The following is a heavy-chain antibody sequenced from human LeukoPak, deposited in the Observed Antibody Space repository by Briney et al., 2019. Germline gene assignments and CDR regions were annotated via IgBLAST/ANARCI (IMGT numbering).Heavy chain of an antibody. J-gene: IGHJ6*03. Sequence: SETLSLTCTVSGGSISSYYWSWIRQPPGKGLEWIGYIYYSGSTNYNPSLKSRVTISVDTSKNQFSLKLSSVTAADTAVYYCARGNYYYYMDVWGKGTTVTVSS. V-gene: IGHV4-59*01. CDR3: ARGNYYYYMDV. CDR2: IYYSGST. CDR1: GGSISSYY.